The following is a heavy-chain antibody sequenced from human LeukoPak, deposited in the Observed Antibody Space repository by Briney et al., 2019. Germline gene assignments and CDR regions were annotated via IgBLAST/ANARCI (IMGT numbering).Heavy chain of an antibody. Sequence: GGSLRLSCTSSGFTFCSFAMSWVRRAPGKGLEWVSSIGSNGADTYYADSVKGRFTISRDNSKNTLFLQMNSLRADDTAVYYCAKRSPTITWYFDCWGQGTLVTVSS. V-gene: IGHV3-23*01. CDR3: AKRSPTITWYFDC. J-gene: IGHJ4*02. CDR2: IGSNGADT. CDR1: GFTFCSFA. D-gene: IGHD1-26*01.